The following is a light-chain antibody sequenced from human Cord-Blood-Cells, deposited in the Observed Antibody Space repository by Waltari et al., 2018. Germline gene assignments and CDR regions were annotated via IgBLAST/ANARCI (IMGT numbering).Light chain of an antibody. CDR1: SSDVGGYNY. J-gene: IGLJ1*01. CDR3: SSYTSSSTYV. Sequence: QSALTQPASVSGSPGQSITISCTGTSSDVGGYNYVSWYQQHPGKAPKLMLYDVSKRPSGVSNRCYGSKAGNTASLTISGLQAEDEADYYCSSYTSSSTYVFGTGTKVTVL. CDR2: DVS. V-gene: IGLV2-14*01.